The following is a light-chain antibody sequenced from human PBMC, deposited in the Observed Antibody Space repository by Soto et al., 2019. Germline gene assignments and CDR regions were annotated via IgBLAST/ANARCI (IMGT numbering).Light chain of an antibody. CDR1: QSISSY. J-gene: IGKJ1*01. V-gene: IGKV1-39*01. CDR3: QQSYT. CDR2: AAS. Sequence: IQMTQSPSSLSASVGDRVTISCRASQSISSYLNWYQQKSGKAPRLLIYAASNLQSGVPSRFSGSGSGTDFTLTISSLQPEDSATYYCQQSYTFGQGAKVDI.